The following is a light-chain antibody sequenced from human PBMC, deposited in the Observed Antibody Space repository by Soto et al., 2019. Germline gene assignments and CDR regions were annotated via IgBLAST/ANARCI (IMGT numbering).Light chain of an antibody. J-gene: IGKJ1*01. V-gene: IGKV3-15*01. CDR3: QQYNTWPGT. CDR2: GAS. Sequence: EIVMTRSPATLSVSPGERATLSCRASQSISSSLAWYQQKPGQAPRLLIYGASTRATAIPARFSGSGSGTQFTLTISSLQPEDFGTYYCQQYNTWPGTFGQGTKVEIK. CDR1: QSISSS.